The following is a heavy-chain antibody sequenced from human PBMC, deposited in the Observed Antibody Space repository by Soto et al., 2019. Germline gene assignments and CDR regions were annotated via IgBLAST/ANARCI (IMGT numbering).Heavy chain of an antibody. CDR2: INSDGSST. CDR1: GFTFSSYW. D-gene: IGHD6-6*01. Sequence: EVQLVESGGGLVQPGGSLRLSCAASGFTFSSYWMHWVRQAPGKGLVWVSRINSDGSSTSYADSVKGGFTISRDNAKNTLYLQMNSLGAEDTAVYYCAREDSLDPPSIAARDWFDPWGQGTLVTVSS. V-gene: IGHV3-74*01. J-gene: IGHJ5*02. CDR3: AREDSLDPPSIAARDWFDP.